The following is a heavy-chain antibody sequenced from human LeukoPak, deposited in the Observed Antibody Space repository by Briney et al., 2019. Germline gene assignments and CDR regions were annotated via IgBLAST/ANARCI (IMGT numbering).Heavy chain of an antibody. D-gene: IGHD3-22*01. CDR3: TTDYDSSGYYGVYDAFDI. CDR1: GFTFGDYA. J-gene: IGHJ3*02. V-gene: IGHV3-9*01. Sequence: GRSLRLSCAASGFTFGDYAMHWVRQAPGKGLEWVSGISWNSGSIGYADSGKGRFTISRDNAKNSLYLQMNSLKTEDTAVYYCTTDYDSSGYYGVYDAFDIWGQGTMVTVSS. CDR2: ISWNSGSI.